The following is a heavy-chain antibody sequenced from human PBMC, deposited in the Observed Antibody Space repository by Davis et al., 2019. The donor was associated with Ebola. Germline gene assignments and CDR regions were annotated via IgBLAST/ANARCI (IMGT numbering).Heavy chain of an antibody. V-gene: IGHV1-46*01. CDR1: GYRFTSYY. D-gene: IGHD4-17*01. CDR3: AKVHPPTTVTTGWFDP. Sequence: ASVHVSCKASGYRFTSYYMHWVRQAPGQGLEWMGIINPITGGTSYAQNFQVRVNMTRDTSTSTAYMELSSLRSEDTAVYYCAKVHPPTTVTTGWFDPWGQGTLVTVSS. CDR2: INPITGGT. J-gene: IGHJ5*02.